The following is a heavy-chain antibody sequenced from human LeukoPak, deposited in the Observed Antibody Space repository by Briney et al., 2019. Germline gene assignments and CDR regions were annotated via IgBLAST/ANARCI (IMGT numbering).Heavy chain of an antibody. J-gene: IGHJ5*02. CDR3: ARTRISGFVVVPAAIRGWFDP. D-gene: IGHD2-2*01. CDR2: INTNTGNP. Sequence: ASVTVSCKASGYTFTSYAMNWVRQAPGQGLEWMGWINTNTGNPTYAQGFTGRFVFSLDTSVSTAYLQISSLKAEDTAVYYCARTRISGFVVVPAAIRGWFDPWGQGTLVTVSS. CDR1: GYTFTSYA. V-gene: IGHV7-4-1*02.